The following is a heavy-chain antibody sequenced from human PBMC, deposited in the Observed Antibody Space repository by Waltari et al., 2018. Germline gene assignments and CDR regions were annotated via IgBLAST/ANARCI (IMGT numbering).Heavy chain of an antibody. CDR2: IKRKADGETG. D-gene: IGHD6-13*01. J-gene: IGHJ4*02. Sequence: EVQLVESGADLVQPGGSLRLSCVASGFTFSNSWMTWVRQAPGKGLEWVARIKRKADGETGEYAASVKGRFTISRDDSKNTLYLQMNSLKTEDTAVYYCTTGGAAATGFDYWGQGVLVTVSS. CDR3: TTGGAAATGFDY. CDR1: GFTFSNSW. V-gene: IGHV3-15*01.